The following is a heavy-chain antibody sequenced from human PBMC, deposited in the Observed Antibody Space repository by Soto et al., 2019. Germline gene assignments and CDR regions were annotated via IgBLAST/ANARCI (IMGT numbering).Heavy chain of an antibody. Sequence: QVQLQESGPGLVKPSETLSLTCTVSGGSITPYYWSWIRQPPGKRLEWIGYISSSGFTNYNPSLHGRVTISVDTSKNQFSLKLSSVTAADTAVYYCVRDCYSSSCFDLWGQGTLVTVSS. CDR1: GGSITPYY. CDR3: VRDCYSSSCFDL. V-gene: IGHV4-59*01. D-gene: IGHD6-13*01. CDR2: ISSSGFT. J-gene: IGHJ4*02.